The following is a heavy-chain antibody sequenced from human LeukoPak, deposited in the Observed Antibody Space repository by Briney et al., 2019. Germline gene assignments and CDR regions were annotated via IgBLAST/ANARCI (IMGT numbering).Heavy chain of an antibody. CDR2: IYYSGST. Sequence: KSSETLSLTCTVSGGSISSSSYYWGWIRQPPGKGLEWIGSIYYSGSTYYNPSLKSRVTISVDTSKNQFSLKLSSVTAADTAVYYCARHVGSGRRPTVFDYWGQGTLVTVSS. J-gene: IGHJ4*02. CDR1: GGSISSSSYY. CDR3: ARHVGSGRRPTVFDY. D-gene: IGHD2-15*01. V-gene: IGHV4-39*01.